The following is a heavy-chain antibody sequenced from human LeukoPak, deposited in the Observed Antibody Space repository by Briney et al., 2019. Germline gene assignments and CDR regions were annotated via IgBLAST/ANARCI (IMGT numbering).Heavy chain of an antibody. CDR2: INSDGSST. V-gene: IGHV3-74*01. J-gene: IGHJ3*02. Sequence: GGSLRLSCAASGFTFSSYEMNWVRQAPGKGLEWVSRINSDGSSTSYADSVKGRFTISRDNAKNTLYLQMNSLRAEDTAVYYCARVGWELPLAAFDIWGQGTMVTVSS. D-gene: IGHD1-26*01. CDR3: ARVGWELPLAAFDI. CDR1: GFTFSSYE.